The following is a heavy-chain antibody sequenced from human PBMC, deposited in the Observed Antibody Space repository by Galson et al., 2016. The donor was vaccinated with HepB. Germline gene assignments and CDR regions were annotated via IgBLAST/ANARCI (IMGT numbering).Heavy chain of an antibody. CDR1: GGSISSSSYY. D-gene: IGHD6-19*01. V-gene: IGHV4-61*05. CDR3: ARVVADGSGWANWFFVS. Sequence: SETLSLTCTVSGGSISSSSYYWGWIRQPPGKGPEYLGHVYYSGSTNYNPSLKSRITMATDRSTNQFSLKLRSLTAADTAVYYCARVVADGSGWANWFFVSCGRGTLVTVSS. CDR2: VYYSGST. J-gene: IGHJ2*01.